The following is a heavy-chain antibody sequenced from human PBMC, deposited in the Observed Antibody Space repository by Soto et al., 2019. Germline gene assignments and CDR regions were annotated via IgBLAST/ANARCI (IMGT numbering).Heavy chain of an antibody. V-gene: IGHV4-39*01. J-gene: IGHJ4*02. CDR2: VHYSGSA. D-gene: IGHD3-10*01. CDR1: GGSISTSSYF. Sequence: PSETLSLTCSVSGGSISTSSYFWGWIRQPPGKGLEWVGAVHYSGSANYRSSLQSRVTISVDTSQNQFSLRLRSVTAADTAVYYCARHRWGSGGYSGLLDFWGQGALVTVSS. CDR3: ARHRWGSGGYSGLLDF.